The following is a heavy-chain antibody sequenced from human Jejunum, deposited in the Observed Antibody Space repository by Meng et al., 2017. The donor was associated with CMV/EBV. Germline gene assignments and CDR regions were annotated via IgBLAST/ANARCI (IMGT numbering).Heavy chain of an antibody. D-gene: IGHD5-12*01. CDR2: IPYVGSNE. CDR1: GFSFSIYG. Sequence: SGFSFSIYGMHWVRQAPGKGLEWVAFIPYVGSNEFYAGSVKGRFTISRDNSKNTLYLQMNSLRSEDTAVYYCATGGKWLRSSFDYWGQGTLVTVSS. J-gene: IGHJ4*02. V-gene: IGHV3-30*02. CDR3: ATGGKWLRSSFDY.